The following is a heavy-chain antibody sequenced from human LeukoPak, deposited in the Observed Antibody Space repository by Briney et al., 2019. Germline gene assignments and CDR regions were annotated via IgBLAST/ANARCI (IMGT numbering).Heavy chain of an antibody. CDR2: NNGDGSTT. Sequence: GGSLRLSCVASGSSLSGYWMYWVRQAPGKGLMYISRNNGDGSTTNYADVVKGRFTMSRDNVKNTLYLQMNSLRVEDTAVYYCARDPRNVGLAPWGQGTLVTVSS. J-gene: IGHJ5*02. CDR3: ARDPRNVGLAP. V-gene: IGHV3-74*01. CDR1: GSSLSGYW. D-gene: IGHD2-15*01.